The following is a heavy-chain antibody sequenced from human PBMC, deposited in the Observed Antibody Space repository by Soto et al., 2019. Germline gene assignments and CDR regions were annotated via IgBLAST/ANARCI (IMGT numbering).Heavy chain of an antibody. CDR3: ARPGKWLQSHVDY. CDR1: GFTFSGYA. V-gene: IGHV3-30-3*01. Sequence: PGGSLRLSCAASGFTFSGYAMHWVRQAPGKGLEWVAVTSYDGSSRYYADSVKGRFTISRDNSKNTLFLQMNSLRPDDTAVYYCARPGKWLQSHVDYWGPGTLVTV. D-gene: IGHD6-19*01. J-gene: IGHJ4*02. CDR2: TSYDGSSR.